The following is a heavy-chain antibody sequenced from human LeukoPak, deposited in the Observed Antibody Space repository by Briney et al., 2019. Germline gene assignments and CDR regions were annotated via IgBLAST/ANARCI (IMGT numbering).Heavy chain of an antibody. CDR2: IRYDGSDK. CDR3: AKDWVYGSGIEFDP. V-gene: IGHV3-30*02. CDR1: GFTLSSYG. D-gene: IGHD3-10*01. Sequence: GGSLRLSCAASGFTLSSYGIHWVRQAPGKGLEWVTFIRYDGSDKYYLDAVKGRFTVSRDNSKNTVHLQMNSVRVEDTAVYYCAKDWVYGSGIEFDPWGQGTPVTVSS. J-gene: IGHJ5*02.